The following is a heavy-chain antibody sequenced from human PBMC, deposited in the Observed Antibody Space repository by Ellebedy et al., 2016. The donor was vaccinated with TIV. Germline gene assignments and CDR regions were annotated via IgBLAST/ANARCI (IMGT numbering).Heavy chain of an antibody. J-gene: IGHJ4*02. CDR3: ARRSSGWWFDY. CDR1: GGSISSYY. CDR2: IHSSGAT. Sequence: SETLSLTXTVSGGSISSYYWNWIRQPAGKGLEWIGRIHSSGATNYNPSLKSRVTMSVDTSKNQFSLNLDSVTAADTAAYYCARRSSGWWFDYWGQGTLVTVSS. D-gene: IGHD6-19*01. V-gene: IGHV4-4*07.